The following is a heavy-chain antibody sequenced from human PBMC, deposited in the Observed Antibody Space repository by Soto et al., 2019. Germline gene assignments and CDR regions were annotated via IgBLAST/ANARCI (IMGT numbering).Heavy chain of an antibody. Sequence: GGSLRLSCAPSGFTFSEYYMTWIRQAPGKGLEWVSYISSSVDTLYYADSVKGRFTISRDNAQSSLYLQMDILGAEDTDIYPCGRGSPHGISTGHNWYYFDYWGHGTLVTASS. CDR1: GFTFSEYY. V-gene: IGHV3-11*01. J-gene: IGHJ4*01. D-gene: IGHD3-9*01. CDR3: GRGSPHGISTGHNWYYFDY. CDR2: ISSSVDTL.